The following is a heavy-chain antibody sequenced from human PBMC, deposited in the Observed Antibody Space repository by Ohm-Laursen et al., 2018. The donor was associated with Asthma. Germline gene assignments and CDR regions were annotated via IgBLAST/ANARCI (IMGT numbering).Heavy chain of an antibody. CDR2: INSVFGAT. J-gene: IGHJ3*02. V-gene: IGHV1-69*13. D-gene: IGHD3-22*01. CDR3: AREITMIRGAFDI. Sequence: ASVKVSCKSLGGTFNTYVIGWVRQAPGQGPEWMGGINSVFGATDCGQKFQGRVTITADESTSTAYMELSSLRSEDTAVYYCAREITMIRGAFDIWGQGTMVTVSS. CDR1: GGTFNTYV.